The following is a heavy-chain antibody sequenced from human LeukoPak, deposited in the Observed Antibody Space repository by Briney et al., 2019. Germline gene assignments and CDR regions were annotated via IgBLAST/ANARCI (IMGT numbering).Heavy chain of an antibody. V-gene: IGHV3-21*04. D-gene: IGHD3-3*01. CDR2: ISSSSSYI. CDR3: ARVYHFCHYFEF. Sequence: GGSLRLSCAASGFTFSSYSMNWVRQAPGKGLEWVSSISSSSSYIYYADPVKGRFTISRDNAKNSLYLQMNSLRAEDAAVYYFARVYHFCHYFEFWGQETLVTLST. J-gene: IGHJ4*02. CDR1: GFTFSSYS.